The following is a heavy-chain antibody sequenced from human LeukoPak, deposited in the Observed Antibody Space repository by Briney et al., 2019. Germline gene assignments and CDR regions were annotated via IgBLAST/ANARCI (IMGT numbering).Heavy chain of an antibody. CDR3: ARDAPTGTTTPYYFDY. J-gene: IGHJ4*02. Sequence: GGSLRLSCAASGFTFSSYSMNWVRQAPGKGLEWVSSISSSSSYIYYADSVKGRFTISRDNAKNSLYLQMYSLRAEDTAVYYCARDAPTGTTTPYYFDYWGQGTLVTVSS. D-gene: IGHD1-7*01. CDR2: ISSSSSYI. CDR1: GFTFSSYS. V-gene: IGHV3-21*01.